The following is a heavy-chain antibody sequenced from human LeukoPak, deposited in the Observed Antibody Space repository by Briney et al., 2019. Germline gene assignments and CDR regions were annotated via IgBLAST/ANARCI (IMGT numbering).Heavy chain of an antibody. V-gene: IGHV3-7*01. CDR2: IKQDRSEK. D-gene: IGHD5-12*01. Sequence: PGGSLRLSCAASGFTFTNYWMSWVRQAPGKGLELVANIKQDRSEKYYVDSVKGRFTISRDNAKNSLYLQMNSLRVEDTAVYYCAKSPGGYSGPFGDWGQGTLVTVSS. CDR1: GFTFTNYW. J-gene: IGHJ4*02. CDR3: AKSPGGYSGPFGD.